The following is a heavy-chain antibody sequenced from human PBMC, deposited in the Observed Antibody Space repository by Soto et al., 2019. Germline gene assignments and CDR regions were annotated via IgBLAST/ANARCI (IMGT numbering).Heavy chain of an antibody. V-gene: IGHV1-2*02. Sequence: GASVKVSCKASGYTLTGKYMHWVRQAPGQGLEWMGWINPNSGGTNYAQKFQGRVTMTRDTSISTAYMELSRLRSDDTAVYYCARGPPGDSKTNWFDPWGQGTLVTVSS. CDR1: GYTLTGKY. CDR3: ARGPPGDSKTNWFDP. CDR2: INPNSGGT. J-gene: IGHJ5*02. D-gene: IGHD4-4*01.